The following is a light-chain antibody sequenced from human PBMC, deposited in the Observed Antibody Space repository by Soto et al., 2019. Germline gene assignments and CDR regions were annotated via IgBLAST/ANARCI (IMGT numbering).Light chain of an antibody. CDR1: QGIGNA. CDR2: GAS. CDR3: LQDINYPWT. Sequence: AIQMTQSPSSLSASVVDRFTISFLASQGIGNALGWYQQKPGKPPKFLIYGASNLQSGVPPRFSGSGSGTDFTLAISSLQPEDSATYYCLQDINYPWTFGQGTKVDIK. V-gene: IGKV1-6*01. J-gene: IGKJ1*01.